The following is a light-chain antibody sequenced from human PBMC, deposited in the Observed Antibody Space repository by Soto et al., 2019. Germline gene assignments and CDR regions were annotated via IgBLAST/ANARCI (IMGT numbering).Light chain of an antibody. V-gene: IGKV3-20*01. CDR3: QQYGSSPRS. J-gene: IGKJ1*01. CDR2: GAS. Sequence: EIGLTQSPGTLSVSAGERATLSCRASQSVDSNSLAWYQQKPGQAPRLLIHGASTRATGIPDRFSGGGSGTDFTLSINRLEPEDFAVYYCQQYGSSPRSFGQGTKVEIK. CDR1: QSVDSNS.